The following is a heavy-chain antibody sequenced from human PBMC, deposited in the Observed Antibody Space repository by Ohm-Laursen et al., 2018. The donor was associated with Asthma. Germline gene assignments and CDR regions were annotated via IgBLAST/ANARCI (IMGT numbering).Heavy chain of an antibody. J-gene: IGHJ4*02. D-gene: IGHD3-3*01. V-gene: IGHV3-30*03. Sequence: SLRLSCTASGFTFSSYGMHWVRQAPGKGLEWVAVISSDGSNQYYGDSVKGRFTISRDNSKKMVYLQMNSLRAEDTAVYYCARDVMEWYLPASDFWGQGTLVTVSS. CDR3: ARDVMEWYLPASDF. CDR1: GFTFSSYG. CDR2: ISSDGSNQ.